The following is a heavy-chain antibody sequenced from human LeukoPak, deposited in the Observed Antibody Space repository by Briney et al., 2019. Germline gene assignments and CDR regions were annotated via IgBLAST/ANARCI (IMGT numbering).Heavy chain of an antibody. V-gene: IGHV1-18*01. CDR2: ISAYNGNT. CDR3: ARDHCGGDCPTFYYYYGMDV. CDR1: GYTFTSYG. D-gene: IGHD2-21*02. J-gene: IGHJ6*02. Sequence: GVSVKVSCKASGYTFTSYGISWVRQAPGQGLEWMGWISAYNGNTNYAQTLQGRVTMTTDTSTSTAYMELRSLRSDDTAVYYCARDHCGGDCPTFYYYYGMDVWGQGTTVTVSS.